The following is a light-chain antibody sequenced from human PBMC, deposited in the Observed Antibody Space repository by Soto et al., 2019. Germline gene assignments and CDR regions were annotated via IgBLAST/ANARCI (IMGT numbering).Light chain of an antibody. CDR3: QQYGSSGT. J-gene: IGKJ1*01. V-gene: IGKV3-11*01. CDR1: QYVSRY. Sequence: IVLTQSPATLSLSPGERATLSCRASQYVSRYLAWYQQKPGQAPRLLIYDASNRATGIPARFSGSGSGTDFTLTISRLEPEDFAVYYCQQYGSSGTFGQGTKVDIK. CDR2: DAS.